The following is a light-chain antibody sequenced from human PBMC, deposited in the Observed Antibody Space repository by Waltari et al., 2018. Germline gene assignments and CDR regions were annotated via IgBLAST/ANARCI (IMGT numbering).Light chain of an antibody. Sequence: QSALTQPASVSGSPGQSITISCTAPSSDVGSSNIVSWYQQHPGKAPKLMIYEGSKRPSGVSNRFSGSKSGNTASLTISGLQAEDEADYYCCSYAGSTPVVFGGGTKLTVL. CDR1: SSDVGSSNI. CDR3: CSYAGSTPVV. J-gene: IGLJ2*01. CDR2: EGS. V-gene: IGLV2-23*01.